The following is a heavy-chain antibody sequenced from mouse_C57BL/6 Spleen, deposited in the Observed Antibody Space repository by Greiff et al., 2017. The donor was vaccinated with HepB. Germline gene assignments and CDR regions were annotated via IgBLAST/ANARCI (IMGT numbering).Heavy chain of an antibody. CDR3: AVYDYDEGFAY. CDR1: GYAFSSYW. V-gene: IGHV1-80*01. D-gene: IGHD2-4*01. CDR2: IYPGDGDT. Sequence: QVQLQQSGAELVKPGASVKISCKASGYAFSSYWMNWVNQRPGKGLEWIGQIYPGDGDTNYNGKFKGKATLTADKSSSTAYMQLSSLTSEDSAVYFCAVYDYDEGFAYWGQGTLVTVSA. J-gene: IGHJ3*01.